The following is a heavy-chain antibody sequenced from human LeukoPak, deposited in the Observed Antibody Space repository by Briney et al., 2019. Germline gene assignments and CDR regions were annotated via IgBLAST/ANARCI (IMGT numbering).Heavy chain of an antibody. CDR3: ARESGQYCSGGSCHYDS. CDR2: INPNSGGT. D-gene: IGHD2-15*01. J-gene: IGHJ4*02. CDR1: GYTFTGYY. Sequence: ASVKVSCKASGYTFTGYYIHWVRQAPGQGLEWMGWINPNSGGTNYAQKFQGRVTMTRDTSITTAYMEMSRLTSDDTAVFFCARESGQYCSGGSCHYDSWGQGTLVTVSS. V-gene: IGHV1-2*02.